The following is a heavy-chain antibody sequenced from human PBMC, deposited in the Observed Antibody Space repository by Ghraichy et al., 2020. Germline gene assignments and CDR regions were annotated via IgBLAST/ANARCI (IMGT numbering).Heavy chain of an antibody. V-gene: IGHV3-33*01. CDR1: GFTFSSYG. CDR3: ARERPVYYYGSGSPGDAFDI. D-gene: IGHD3-10*01. CDR2: IWYDGSNK. Sequence: GGSLRLSCAASGFTFSSYGMHWVRQAPGKGLEWVAVIWYDGSNKYYADSVKGRFTISRDNSKNTLYLQMNSLRAEDTAVYYCARERPVYYYGSGSPGDAFDIWGQGTMVTVSS. J-gene: IGHJ3*02.